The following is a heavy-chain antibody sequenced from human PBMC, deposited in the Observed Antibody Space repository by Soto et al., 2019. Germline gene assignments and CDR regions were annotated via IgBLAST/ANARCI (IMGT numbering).Heavy chain of an antibody. J-gene: IGHJ4*02. CDR3: ARDGNNWGSYQTPWDFGY. CDR2: IYYSGST. CDR1: GGSISSYY. V-gene: IGHV4-59*01. Sequence: SETLSLTCTVSGGSISSYYWSWIRQPPGKGLEWIGYIYYSGSTNYNPSLKSRVTISVDTSKNQFSLKLSSVTAADTAVYYCARDGNNWGSYQTPWDFGYWGQGTLVTVSS. D-gene: IGHD3-16*01.